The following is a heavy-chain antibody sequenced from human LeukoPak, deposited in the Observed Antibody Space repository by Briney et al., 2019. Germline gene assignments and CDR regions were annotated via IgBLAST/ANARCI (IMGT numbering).Heavy chain of an antibody. CDR2: IYYSGST. V-gene: IGHV4-31*03. Sequence: SETLSLTCTVSGGSISSGGYYWSWIRQHPGKGLEWIGYIYYSGSTYYNPSLKSRVTISVDTSKNQLSLKLNSVTAADTAVYYCARDFSGSYKGYFDYWGQGTLVTVSS. D-gene: IGHD1-26*01. CDR3: ARDFSGSYKGYFDY. CDR1: GGSISSGGYY. J-gene: IGHJ4*02.